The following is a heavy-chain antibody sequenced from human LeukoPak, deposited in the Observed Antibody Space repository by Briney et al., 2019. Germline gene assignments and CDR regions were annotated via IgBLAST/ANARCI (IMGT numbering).Heavy chain of an antibody. V-gene: IGHV4-34*01. CDR1: GGSFSGYY. CDR3: ARVPRKRITMIVGGTFAFDI. CDR2: INHSGST. D-gene: IGHD3-22*01. J-gene: IGHJ3*02. Sequence: PSETLSLTCAVYGGSFSGYYWSWIRQPPGKGLEWIGEINHSGSTNYNPSLKSRVNISVDTSKNQFSLKLSSVTAADTAVYYCARVPRKRITMIVGGTFAFDIWGQGTMVTVSS.